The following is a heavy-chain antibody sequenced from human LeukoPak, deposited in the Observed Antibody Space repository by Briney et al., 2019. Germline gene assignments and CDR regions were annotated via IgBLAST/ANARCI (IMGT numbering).Heavy chain of an antibody. D-gene: IGHD3-16*01. CDR1: GFTFSSYA. Sequence: GGSLRLSCAAAGFTFSSYAMSWVRQAPGRGLEWVSSIGGSGFNTYYADSVKGRFTVSRDNSKNTLHLQMSSLRAEDTAVYYCARPTSFTLTVTGEVAFDIWGQGTMVTVSS. CDR3: ARPTSFTLTVTGEVAFDI. CDR2: IGGSGFNT. V-gene: IGHV3-23*01. J-gene: IGHJ3*02.